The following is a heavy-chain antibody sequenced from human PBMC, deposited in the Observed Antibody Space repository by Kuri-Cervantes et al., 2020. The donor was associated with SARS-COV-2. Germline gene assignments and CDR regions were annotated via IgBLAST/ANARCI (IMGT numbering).Heavy chain of an antibody. J-gene: IGHJ4*02. V-gene: IGHV3-21*01. Sequence: GESLKISCAASGFTFSSYSMNWVRQAPGKGLEWVSSISSSSYIYYADSVKGRFTISRDNTKNSLYLQMTSLRAEDTAVYYCARDSLRGIFGVVIIDYWGQGTLVTVSS. CDR2: ISSSSYI. CDR3: ARDSLRGIFGVVIIDY. CDR1: GFTFSSYS. D-gene: IGHD3-3*01.